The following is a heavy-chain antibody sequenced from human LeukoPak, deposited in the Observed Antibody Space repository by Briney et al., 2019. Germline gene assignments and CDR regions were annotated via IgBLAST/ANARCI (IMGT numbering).Heavy chain of an antibody. CDR1: GFTFSSYS. Sequence: GGSLRLSCAASGFTFSSYSMNWVRQAPGKGLEWVSSISSSSSYIYYADSVKGRFTISRDNAKNSLYLQMNSLRAEDTAVYYCARDAPPLQLWARSIWFDPWGQGTLVTVSS. CDR2: ISSSSSYI. J-gene: IGHJ5*02. D-gene: IGHD5-18*01. V-gene: IGHV3-21*01. CDR3: ARDAPPLQLWARSIWFDP.